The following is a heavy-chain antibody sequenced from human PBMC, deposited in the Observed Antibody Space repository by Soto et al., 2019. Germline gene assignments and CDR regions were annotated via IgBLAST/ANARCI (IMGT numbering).Heavy chain of an antibody. V-gene: IGHV3-33*01. Sequence: QVQLVESGGGVVQPGRSLRLSCAASGFTFSSYGMHWVRQAPGKGLEWVGVIWYDGSNKYYADSVKGRFTISRDNSKNTLYLQMNSLRAEDTAVYYCAREVAIFGVVVSPMDVWGKGTTVTVSS. CDR1: GFTFSSYG. CDR2: IWYDGSNK. J-gene: IGHJ6*03. CDR3: AREVAIFGVVVSPMDV. D-gene: IGHD3-3*01.